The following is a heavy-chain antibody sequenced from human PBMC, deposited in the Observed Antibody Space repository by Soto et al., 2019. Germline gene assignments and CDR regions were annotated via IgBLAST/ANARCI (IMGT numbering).Heavy chain of an antibody. V-gene: IGHV3-74*01. CDR3: ARPRPYCGGDCRDS. D-gene: IGHD2-21*02. J-gene: IGHJ4*02. CDR2: INSDGSST. CDR1: GFTFSSYW. Sequence: EVQLVESGGGLVQPGGSLRLSCAASGFTFSSYWMHWVRQAPGKGLVWVSRINSDGSSTSYADSVKGRFTISRDNAKNTLYLQMNSLRVEDTAVYYCARPRPYCGGDCRDSWGQGTLVTVSS.